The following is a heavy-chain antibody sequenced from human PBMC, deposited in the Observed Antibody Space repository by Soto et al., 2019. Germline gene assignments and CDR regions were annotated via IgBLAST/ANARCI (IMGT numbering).Heavy chain of an antibody. Sequence: QVQLVESGGGVVQPGWSLRLSCAASGFTFSSYAMHWVRQAPGNGLEWVAVIWYDGSNKNYADSVKGRFTISRDNSKNTLYLQMNSLRTEDTAVYYCAKARHGSGTYSYFDYWGQGILVTVSS. CDR2: IWYDGSNK. V-gene: IGHV3-30*18. CDR3: AKARHGSGTYSYFDY. CDR1: GFTFSSYA. D-gene: IGHD3-10*01. J-gene: IGHJ4*02.